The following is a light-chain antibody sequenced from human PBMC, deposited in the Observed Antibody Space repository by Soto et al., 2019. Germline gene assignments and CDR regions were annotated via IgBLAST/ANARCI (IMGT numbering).Light chain of an antibody. V-gene: IGKV2-28*01. CDR1: ESLLHSNGNTY. J-gene: IGKJ1*01. Sequence: DIVMTQSPLSLPVTPGEPASISCTSSESLLHSNGNTYLDWYLQKPGQSPQLVIYLGSNRASGVPDRFSGGGSGTDFTLKISRVEAEDVGVYYCMQGLQTPRTLGQGTKVDIK. CDR3: MQGLQTPRT. CDR2: LGS.